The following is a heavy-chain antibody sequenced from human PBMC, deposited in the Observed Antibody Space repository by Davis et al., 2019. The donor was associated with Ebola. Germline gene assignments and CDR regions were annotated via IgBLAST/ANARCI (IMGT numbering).Heavy chain of an antibody. CDR1: GYTFTSYG. Sequence: ASVKVSCKASGYTFTSYGISWVRQAPGQGLEWMGWISAYNGNTNYAQKLQGRVTMTTDTSTSTAYMELRSLRSDDTAVYYCATAVIDLYWDYGMDVWGQGTTVTVSS. CDR2: ISAYNGNT. CDR3: ATAVIDLYWDYGMDV. J-gene: IGHJ6*02. V-gene: IGHV1-18*01. D-gene: IGHD3-22*01.